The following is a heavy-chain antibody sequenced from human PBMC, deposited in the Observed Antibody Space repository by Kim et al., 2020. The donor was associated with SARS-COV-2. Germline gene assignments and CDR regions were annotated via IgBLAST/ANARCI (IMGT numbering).Heavy chain of an antibody. CDR1: GFTISAYW. J-gene: IGHJ5*02. Sequence: GGSLRLSCAASGFTISAYWMRWLRQAPGKGLESVAPISQDGSQKYYVNSVRGRFTISRDNDNAKNSVDLQMNSLRPEDTAVYYCVGDRGWFDPWGQGTLVTVSS. CDR3: VGDRGWFDP. CDR2: ISQDGSQK. D-gene: IGHD3-16*01. V-gene: IGHV3-7*01.